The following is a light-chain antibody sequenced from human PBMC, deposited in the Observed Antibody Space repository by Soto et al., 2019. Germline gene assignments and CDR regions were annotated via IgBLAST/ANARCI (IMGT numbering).Light chain of an antibody. V-gene: IGLV2-14*01. CDR1: SSDVGGYNY. CDR2: DVS. CDR3: SSYTSSRVYV. Sequence: QSVLTQPASVSGSPGQSITISCTGTSSDVGGYNYVSWYQQHPGKAPKLMIYDVSNRPSGVSNRFSGSKSGNTASLTISGLQAEDEADYYCSSYTSSRVYVFGTGTQLTVL. J-gene: IGLJ1*01.